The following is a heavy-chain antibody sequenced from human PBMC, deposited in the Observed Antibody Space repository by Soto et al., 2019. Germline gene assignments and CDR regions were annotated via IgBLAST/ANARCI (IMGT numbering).Heavy chain of an antibody. CDR3: ARQGLKTVTTIPGDYYYYYMDV. V-gene: IGHV5-51*01. CDR2: IYPGDSDT. Sequence: GESLKISCKGSGYSFTSYWIGWVRQMPGKGLEWMGIIYPGDSDTRYSPSFQGQVTISADKSISTAYLQWSSLKASDTAMYYCARQGLKTVTTIPGDYYYYYMDVWGKGTTVTVSS. D-gene: IGHD4-17*01. CDR1: GYSFTSYW. J-gene: IGHJ6*03.